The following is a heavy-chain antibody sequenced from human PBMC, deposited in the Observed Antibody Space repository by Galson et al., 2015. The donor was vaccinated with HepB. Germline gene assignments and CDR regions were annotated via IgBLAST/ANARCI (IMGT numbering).Heavy chain of an antibody. CDR3: ARDVEGETAVTPSDK. J-gene: IGHJ4*02. V-gene: IGHV3-7*03. CDR1: GFNFDKLW. Sequence: SLRLSCAASGFNFDKLWMSWVRQAPGQGLEWVANIKGDGSEMYYADSVKGRFIISRDNAKKSLYLQMNSVTDEDTAVYFCARDVEGETAVTPSDKWGQGTLVTVSS. CDR2: IKGDGSEM. D-gene: IGHD5-18*01.